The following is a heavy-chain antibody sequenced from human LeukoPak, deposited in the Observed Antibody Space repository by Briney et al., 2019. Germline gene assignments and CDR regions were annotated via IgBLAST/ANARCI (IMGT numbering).Heavy chain of an antibody. Sequence: ASVKVSCKASGYTFTSYYMHWVRQAPGQGLEWMGIINPSGGSTSYAQKLQGRVTMTTDTSTTTAYMELRSLRSDDTAVYYCARSFSSDHRGSDYWGQGTLVTVSS. CDR3: ARSFSSDHRGSDY. CDR2: INPSGGST. CDR1: GYTFTSYY. D-gene: IGHD6-19*01. J-gene: IGHJ4*02. V-gene: IGHV1-46*01.